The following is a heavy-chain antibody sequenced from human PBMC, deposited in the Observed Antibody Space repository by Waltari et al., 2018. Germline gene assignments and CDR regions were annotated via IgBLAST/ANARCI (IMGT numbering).Heavy chain of an antibody. V-gene: IGHV4-34*01. D-gene: IGHD3-9*01. CDR2: IHHSGST. Sequence: QVQLQQWGAGLLKPSETLSLTCAVYGGSFSGYYWSWIRQPPGEGLEWIGEIHHSGSTNYHPSLKSRVTRSVDTSKNQFSLKLSSVTAADTAVYYCAREGATYYDILTGNFDAFDIWGQGTMVTVSS. CDR1: GGSFSGYY. CDR3: AREGATYYDILTGNFDAFDI. J-gene: IGHJ3*02.